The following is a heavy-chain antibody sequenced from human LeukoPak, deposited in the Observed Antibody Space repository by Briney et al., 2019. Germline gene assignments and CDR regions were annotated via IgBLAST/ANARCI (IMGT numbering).Heavy chain of an antibody. Sequence: GGSLRLSCAASGFTLSSYWMHWVRQAPGKGLVWVSRINSDGSRTYYADSVKGRFTISRDNPKNTLYLQMDSLRAEDTAVYYCAKVGSGSYGAYYYYGMDVWGQGTTVTVSS. J-gene: IGHJ6*02. D-gene: IGHD3-10*01. CDR2: INSDGSRT. CDR3: AKVGSGSYGAYYYYGMDV. V-gene: IGHV3-74*01. CDR1: GFTLSSYW.